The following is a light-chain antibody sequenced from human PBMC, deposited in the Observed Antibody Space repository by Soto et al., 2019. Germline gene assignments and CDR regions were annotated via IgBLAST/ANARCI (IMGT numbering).Light chain of an antibody. CDR1: QSLLHSNGYNY. Sequence: DIVMTQSPLSLPVTPGEPASISCKSSQSLLHSNGYNYLDWYLQKPVQSPQILIYLGSNRASGVPDRFSGSGSGTDFTLKISRVEADDVGVYYCIQALLTLTFCGGTKVEIE. CDR3: IQALLTLT. CDR2: LGS. V-gene: IGKV2-28*01. J-gene: IGKJ4*01.